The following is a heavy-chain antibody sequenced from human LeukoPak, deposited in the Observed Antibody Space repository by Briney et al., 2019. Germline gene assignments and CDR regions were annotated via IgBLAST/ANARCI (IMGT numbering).Heavy chain of an antibody. D-gene: IGHD3-22*01. Sequence: SETLSLTCAVYGGSFSGYYWSWIRQPPGKGLEWIGEINHSGSTNYNPSLKSRVTISVGTSKNQFSLKLSSVTAADTAVYYCAGGRPNTYYYDSSGHKLHFDYWGQGTLVTVSS. V-gene: IGHV4-34*01. CDR2: INHSGST. CDR3: AGGRPNTYYYDSSGHKLHFDY. J-gene: IGHJ4*02. CDR1: GGSFSGYY.